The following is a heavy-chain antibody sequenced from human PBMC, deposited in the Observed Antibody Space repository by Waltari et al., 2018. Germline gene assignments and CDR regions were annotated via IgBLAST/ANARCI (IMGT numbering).Heavy chain of an antibody. CDR1: GFSLNSGGVG. V-gene: IGHV2-5*02. Sequence: QITLKESGPALVKPTQTLTLTCTFSGFSLNSGGVGLGWIRQPPGEALEWLALIYWDDEKYYRPSLKSRLSITKDTTKNQVVLTMTDMDPVDTATYFCAHRRLGQWLSFDVGGPGILVAVSS. CDR3: AHRRLGQWLSFDV. J-gene: IGHJ4*02. CDR2: IYWDDEK. D-gene: IGHD6-19*01.